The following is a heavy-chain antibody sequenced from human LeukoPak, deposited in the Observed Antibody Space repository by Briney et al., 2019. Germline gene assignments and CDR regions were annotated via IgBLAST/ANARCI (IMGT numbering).Heavy chain of an antibody. CDR1: GFTFSSYA. CDR3: ARMPSHQLAPSPYYYYYMDV. D-gene: IGHD2-2*01. V-gene: IGHV4-38-2*01. Sequence: GSLRLSCAASGFTFSSYAMSWVRQAPGKGLEWIGNIYHGGTTYYNPSLKSRVTISVDTSKNQFSLKLSSVTAADTAMYYCARMPSHQLAPSPYYYYYMDVWGKGTTVTVSS. CDR2: IYHGGTT. J-gene: IGHJ6*03.